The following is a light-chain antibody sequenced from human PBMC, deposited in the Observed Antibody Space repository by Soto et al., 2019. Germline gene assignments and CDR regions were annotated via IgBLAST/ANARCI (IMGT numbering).Light chain of an antibody. CDR2: EVS. V-gene: IGLV2-8*01. CDR1: SNDVGHSSF. Sequence: QSALTQPPSASGSPGQSVTISCTGNSNDVGHSSFISWYQQHPVKGPKLIIYEVSKRPSGVPDRFSGSKSGNTASLSVSGLQDEDEADYCCNAQADNGKHVFGTGTKVTVL. CDR3: NAQADNGKHV. J-gene: IGLJ1*01.